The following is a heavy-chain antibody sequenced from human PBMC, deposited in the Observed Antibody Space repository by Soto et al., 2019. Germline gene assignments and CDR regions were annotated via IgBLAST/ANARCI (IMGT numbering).Heavy chain of an antibody. CDR3: ARGPERVLRFLEWLSREIDY. D-gene: IGHD3-3*01. V-gene: IGHV1-3*01. Sequence: ASVKVSCKASGYTFTSYAMHWVRQAPGQRLEWMGWINAGNGNTKYSQKFQGRVTITRDTSASTAYMELSSLRSEDTAVYYCARGPERVLRFLEWLSREIDYWGQGTLVTVSS. CDR1: GYTFTSYA. CDR2: INAGNGNT. J-gene: IGHJ4*02.